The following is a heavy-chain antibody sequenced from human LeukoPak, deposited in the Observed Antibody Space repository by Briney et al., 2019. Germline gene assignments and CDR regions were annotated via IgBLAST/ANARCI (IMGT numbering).Heavy chain of an antibody. CDR3: ARRRNYGDSLDY. CDR2: INPNSGGT. CDR1: GYTFTGYH. Sequence: ASVKVSCKASGYTFTGYHMHWVRQAPGQGLEWMGWINPNSGGTNYAQKFQGRVTMTRDTSISTAYMELSRLRSDDTAVYYCARRRNYGDSLDYWGQGTLVTVSS. J-gene: IGHJ4*02. V-gene: IGHV1-2*02. D-gene: IGHD4-17*01.